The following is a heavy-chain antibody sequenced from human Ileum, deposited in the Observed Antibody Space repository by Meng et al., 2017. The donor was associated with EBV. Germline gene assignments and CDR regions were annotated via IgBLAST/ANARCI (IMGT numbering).Heavy chain of an antibody. D-gene: IGHD6-13*01. CDR2: INHSGST. CDR1: GGSFSGSY. CDR3: ARGFYTYGSSCFDY. J-gene: IGHJ4*02. V-gene: IGHV4-34*01. Sequence: GKLQRWGAGRLNPSETLSLTCAVYGGSFSGSYWTWIRQPPGKGLEWIGEINHSGSTNYNPSLKSRVTISVDKNQFSLKLSSVTAADTAVYYCARGFYTYGSSCFDYWGQGTLVTVAS.